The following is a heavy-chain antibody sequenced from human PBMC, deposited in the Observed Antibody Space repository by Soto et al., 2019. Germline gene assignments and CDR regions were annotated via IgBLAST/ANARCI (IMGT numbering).Heavy chain of an antibody. D-gene: IGHD6-13*01. CDR3: ARESIAAAALYYYYGMDV. J-gene: IGHJ6*02. V-gene: IGHV1-8*01. CDR1: GYTFTSYD. Sequence: QVQLVQSGAEVKKPGASVKVSCKASGYTFTSYDINWVRQATGQGLEWMGWMNPNSGNTGYAQKFQGRVTMTRNTSISTAYMERSNLRSEATAVYYCARESIAAAALYYYYGMDVWGQGSTVTVSS. CDR2: MNPNSGNT.